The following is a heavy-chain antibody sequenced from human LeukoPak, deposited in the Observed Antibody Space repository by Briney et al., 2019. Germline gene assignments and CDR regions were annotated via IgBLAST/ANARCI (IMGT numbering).Heavy chain of an antibody. J-gene: IGHJ4*02. CDR2: IYPGDSDT. Sequence: PGESLKISCKGSGYRFTSYWIGWVRQMPGKGLEWMGVIYPGDSDTRYSPSFQGQVTISADKSISTAYLQWSSLKASDTAMYYCARRYYYDSSGYYYDYWGQGTLVTVS. CDR1: GYRFTSYW. CDR3: ARRYYYDSSGYYYDY. V-gene: IGHV5-51*01. D-gene: IGHD3-22*01.